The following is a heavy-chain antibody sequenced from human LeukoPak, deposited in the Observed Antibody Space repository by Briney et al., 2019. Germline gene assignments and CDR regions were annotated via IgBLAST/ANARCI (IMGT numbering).Heavy chain of an antibody. J-gene: IGHJ4*02. CDR1: GFTFDDYA. CDR3: AKDPQRWLQSETFFDY. V-gene: IGHV3-9*03. D-gene: IGHD5-24*01. Sequence: GGSLRLSCAASGFTFDDYAMHWVRQAPGKGLEWVSGISWNSGSIGYADSVKGRFTISRDNAKNSLYLQMNSLRAEDMALYYCAKDPQRWLQSETFFDYWGQGTLVTVSS. CDR2: ISWNSGSI.